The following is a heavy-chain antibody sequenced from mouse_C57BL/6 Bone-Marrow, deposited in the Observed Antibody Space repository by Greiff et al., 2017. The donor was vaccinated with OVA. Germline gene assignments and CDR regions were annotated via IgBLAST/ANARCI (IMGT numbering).Heavy chain of an antibody. V-gene: IGHV1-85*01. CDR2: IYPRDGST. Sequence: QVQLKQSGPELVKPGASVKLSCKASGYTFTSYDINWVKQRPGQGLEWIGWIYPRDGSTKYNEKFKGKATLTVDTSSSTAYMELHSLTSEDSAVYFCARGEGDGYWGFAYWGQGTLVTVSA. CDR1: GYTFTSYD. J-gene: IGHJ3*01. CDR3: ARGEGDGYWGFAY. D-gene: IGHD2-3*01.